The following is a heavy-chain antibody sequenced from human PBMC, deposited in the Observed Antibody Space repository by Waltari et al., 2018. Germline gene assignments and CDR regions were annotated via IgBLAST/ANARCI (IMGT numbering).Heavy chain of an antibody. CDR2: SNSEGSDT. D-gene: IGHD6-13*01. CDR1: GFTFSRYW. CDR3: ARVARKTYSSPVPGRDYYYGMDV. J-gene: IGHJ6*02. V-gene: IGHV3-74*01. Sequence: EEQLVESGGGLIQPGESLRVSCVVSGFTFSRYWMNWVRQAPGKGLVWGGSSNSEGSDTSYADAVKGRFTISRDNAKNTVYLQMKSLRAEDTAVYYCARVARKTYSSPVPGRDYYYGMDVWGLGTTVTVSS.